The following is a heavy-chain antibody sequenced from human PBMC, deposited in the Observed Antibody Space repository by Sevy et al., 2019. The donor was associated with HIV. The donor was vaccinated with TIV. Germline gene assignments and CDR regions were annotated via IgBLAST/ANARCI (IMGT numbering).Heavy chain of an antibody. CDR1: GGSVGNDDYY. V-gene: IGHV4-30-4*01. J-gene: IGHJ4*02. CDR3: ARGVASSGAYKFDY. CDR2: IFYSGST. Sequence: SETLSLTCTVSGGSVGNDDYYWSWIRQPPGKGLEWIGYIFYSGSTYYNRSLKSRGSISVDTSKNHFSLRLRSVTAADTAVYYCARGVASSGAYKFDYWGPGTLVTVSS. D-gene: IGHD6-13*01.